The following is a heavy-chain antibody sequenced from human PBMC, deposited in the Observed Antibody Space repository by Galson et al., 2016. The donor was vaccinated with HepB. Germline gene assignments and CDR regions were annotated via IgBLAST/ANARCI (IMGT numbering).Heavy chain of an antibody. J-gene: IGHJ5*02. V-gene: IGHV5-51*01. CDR1: GYSFSNSW. Sequence: QSGAEVTKPGESLRISCKGSGYSFSNSWIGWVRQMPGKGLEWMGIIYPGDSETRYSPSFQGHVTFSADKAISTAYLQWSSLKASDTAMYYCARRSNPSRGELGEDYFDPWGQGTLVTVSS. CDR2: IYPGDSET. D-gene: IGHD3-10*01. CDR3: ARRSNPSRGELGEDYFDP.